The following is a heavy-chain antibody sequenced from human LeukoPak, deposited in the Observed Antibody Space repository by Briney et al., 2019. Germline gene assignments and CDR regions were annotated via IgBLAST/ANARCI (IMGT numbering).Heavy chain of an antibody. J-gene: IGHJ4*02. D-gene: IGHD6-6*01. Sequence: SVKVSCKASGGTFSSYAISWVRQAPGQGLEWMGRIIPILGIANYAQKFQGRVTITADKSTSTAYMELSSLRSEDTAVYYCARGAIYGSSSIDYWGQGTLVTVSS. V-gene: IGHV1-69*04. CDR3: ARGAIYGSSSIDY. CDR1: GGTFSSYA. CDR2: IIPILGIA.